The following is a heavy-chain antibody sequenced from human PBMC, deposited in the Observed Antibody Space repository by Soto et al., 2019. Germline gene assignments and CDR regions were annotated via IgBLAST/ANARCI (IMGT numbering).Heavy chain of an antibody. CDR2: MNPNSGNT. Sequence: QVQLVQSGAEVKKPGASVKVSCKASGYTFTSYDINWVRQATGQGLEWMGWMNPNSGNTGYAQKFQGRVTMTRNTSRSTAYMELSSLRSEDTAVYYCARGINYYDSGDDAFEIWGQGTMVTVSS. CDR1: GYTFTSYD. D-gene: IGHD3-10*01. J-gene: IGHJ3*02. V-gene: IGHV1-8*01. CDR3: ARGINYYDSGDDAFEI.